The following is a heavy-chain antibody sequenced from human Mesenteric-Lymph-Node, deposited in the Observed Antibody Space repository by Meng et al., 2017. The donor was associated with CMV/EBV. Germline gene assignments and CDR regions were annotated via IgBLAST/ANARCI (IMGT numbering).Heavy chain of an antibody. J-gene: IGHJ4*02. V-gene: IGHV3-30*04. CDR2: VSYDGSSK. Sequence: GESLKISCAASGFTFTSHAMHWVRQAPGKGLEWVALVSYDGSSKYYADSVKGRFTISRDNSNKTLYLQMNSLRTEDTAVYYCARETPVTTFFEFWGQGTLVTVSS. CDR1: GFTFTSHA. CDR3: ARETPVTTFFEF. D-gene: IGHD4-11*01.